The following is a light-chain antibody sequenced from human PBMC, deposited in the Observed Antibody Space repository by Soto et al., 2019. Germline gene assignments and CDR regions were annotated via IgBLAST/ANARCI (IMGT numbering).Light chain of an antibody. J-gene: IGKJ5*01. CDR3: QQYHRSSIT. CDR1: QSLNNG. V-gene: IGKV1-5*01. CDR2: DAS. Sequence: DIRRHPSPSTLSASVGDRVPITCRASQSLNNGLAWYQQKPGKAPNLLIYDASTLERGVPSRFSGTGSGTEFTLTISSLQPDDFATYYCQQYHRSSITFGQGTRLE.